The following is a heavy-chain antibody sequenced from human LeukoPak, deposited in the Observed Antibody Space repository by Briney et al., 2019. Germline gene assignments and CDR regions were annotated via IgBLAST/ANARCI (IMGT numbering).Heavy chain of an antibody. V-gene: IGHV4-39*07. CDR1: GGSISSSSYY. CDR3: ARTYYGSGRGY. J-gene: IGHJ4*02. CDR2: IYYSGST. Sequence: SETLSLTCTVSGGSISSSSYYWGWIRQPPGKGLEWIGSIYYSGSTYYNPSLKSRVTISVDTSKNQFSLKLSSVTAADTAVYYCARTYYGSGRGYWGQGTLVTVSS. D-gene: IGHD3-10*01.